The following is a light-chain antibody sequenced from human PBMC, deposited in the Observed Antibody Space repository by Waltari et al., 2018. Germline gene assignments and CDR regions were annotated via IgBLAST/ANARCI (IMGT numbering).Light chain of an antibody. J-gene: IGLJ2*01. V-gene: IGLV6-57*01. CDR2: ESK. CDR1: SGNNGSNH. CDR3: QSYNGTNQV. Sequence: FMLTQPQSMSESPGKTVTISCTRNSGNNGSNHVQWYQQRPGRSPTTIIYESKLRPSGVPDRFSGSIDSSSNSASLTISGLKTEDEADYYCQSYNGTNQVFGGGTRLTVL.